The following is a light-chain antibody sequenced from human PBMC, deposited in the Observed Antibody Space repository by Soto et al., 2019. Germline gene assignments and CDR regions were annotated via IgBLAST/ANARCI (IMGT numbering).Light chain of an antibody. CDR3: QQYNGYSTWT. CDR1: QSISRW. V-gene: IGKV1-5*01. J-gene: IGKJ1*01. CDR2: DAS. Sequence: DYQVTQSPSTLSASVGDRVTITCRASQSISRWLAWYQQKPGKAPKVLIWDASSLQRGVPSRFSGSGSGTEFTLTISSLQPDDFATYYCQQYNGYSTWTFGQGTKVDIK.